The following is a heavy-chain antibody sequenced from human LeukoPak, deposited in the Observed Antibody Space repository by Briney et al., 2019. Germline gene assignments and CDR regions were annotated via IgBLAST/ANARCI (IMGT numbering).Heavy chain of an antibody. CDR2: INSDGSWT. Sequence: GGSLRLSCAASGNYWMHWVRQAPGKGLVWVSHINSDGSWTSYADSVKGRFTISKDNAKNTVYLRMNSLRAEDTAVYYCVSFYETYWGRGTLVTVSS. CDR3: VSFYETY. V-gene: IGHV3-74*01. J-gene: IGHJ4*02. D-gene: IGHD2/OR15-2a*01. CDR1: GNYW.